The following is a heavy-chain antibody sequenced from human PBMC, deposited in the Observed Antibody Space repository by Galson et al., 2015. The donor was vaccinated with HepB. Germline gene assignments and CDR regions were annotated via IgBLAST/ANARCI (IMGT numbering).Heavy chain of an antibody. CDR3: ARQGAYSNYPSRLPYYYYYYYMDV. V-gene: IGHV3-33*08. CDR2: IWYDGSNK. CDR1: GFTFSSYG. J-gene: IGHJ6*03. Sequence: SLRLSCAASGFTFSSYGMHWVRQAPGKGLEWVAVIWYDGSNKYYADSVKGRFTISRDNSKNTLYLQMNSLRAEDTAVYYCARQGAYSNYPSRLPYYYYYYYMDVWGKGTTVTVSS. D-gene: IGHD4-11*01.